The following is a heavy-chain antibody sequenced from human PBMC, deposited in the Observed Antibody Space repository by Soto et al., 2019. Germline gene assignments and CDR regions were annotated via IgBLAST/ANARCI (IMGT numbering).Heavy chain of an antibody. V-gene: IGHV4-31*02. CDR2: IYYSGLT. Sequence: PXETLSLTCSVAGGSIRSEGYYWSWIRQQPGKGLEWIGYIYYSGLTDYNPSLKSRLTISVDKSKNEFYLKMRSVTAADTAVYYCAYLREFTGYIGDWGQGTLVTVSS. D-gene: IGHD3-10*01. J-gene: IGHJ4*02. CDR1: GGSIRSEGYY. CDR3: AYLREFTGYIGD.